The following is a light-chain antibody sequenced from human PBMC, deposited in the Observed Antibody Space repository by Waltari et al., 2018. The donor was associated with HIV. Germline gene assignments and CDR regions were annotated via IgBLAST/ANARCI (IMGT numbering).Light chain of an antibody. CDR3: SACHHSLSGYV. J-gene: IGLJ1*01. Sequence: QSLLTQPPSAPGTPGQRATISCSGSSSNIGSQNGYWHQQRPGTAPKLLIYRNTPRPSGVPDRFSGSKSGTSASLTICGLRSEDEADYYCSACHHSLSGYVFGTGTKVTVL. CDR1: SSNIGSQN. CDR2: RNT. V-gene: IGLV1-47*01.